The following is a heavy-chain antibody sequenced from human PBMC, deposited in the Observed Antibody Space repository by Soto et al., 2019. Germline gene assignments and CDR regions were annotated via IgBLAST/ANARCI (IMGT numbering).Heavy chain of an antibody. V-gene: IGHV1-69*01. D-gene: IGHD7-27*01. CDR2: IIPSVSKT. Sequence: QVQRVQSGAEVKELGSSVKVSCKTSGGTFTTSSFVWVRQGPGQGLEWMGGIIPSVSKTNFAPKFQGRVTFTADDSTRTVYMDLISLRSEDTAIYYCATDVVRSTGGDSWGQGTLVTVSS. J-gene: IGHJ4*02. CDR3: ATDVVRSTGGDS. CDR1: GGTFTTSS.